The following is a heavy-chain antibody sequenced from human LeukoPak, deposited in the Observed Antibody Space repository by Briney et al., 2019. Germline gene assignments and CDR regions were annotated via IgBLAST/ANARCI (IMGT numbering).Heavy chain of an antibody. CDR2: IYYSGST. D-gene: IGHD2-2*01. V-gene: IGHV4-59*12. CDR1: GGSISSYY. CDR3: ARGCSSTSCWLRMDV. J-gene: IGHJ6*02. Sequence: SETLSLTCTVSGGSISSYYWSWIRQPPGKGLEWIGSIYYSGSTNYNPSLKSRVTMSVDTSKNQFSLKLSSVTAADTAVYYCARGCSSTSCWLRMDVWGQGTTVTVSS.